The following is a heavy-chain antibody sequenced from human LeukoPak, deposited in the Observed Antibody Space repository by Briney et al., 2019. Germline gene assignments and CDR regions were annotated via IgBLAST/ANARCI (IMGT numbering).Heavy chain of an antibody. CDR3: ARVGLPSDSSGYLSY. J-gene: IGHJ4*02. V-gene: IGHV3-53*01. Sequence: GGSLRLSCAASGFTVSSNYMSWVRQAPGKGLEWVSVIYSGGSTYYADSVKGRFTVSRDNSKNTLYLQMNSLRAEDTAVYYCARVGLPSDSSGYLSYWGQGTLVTVSS. CDR1: GFTVSSNY. D-gene: IGHD3-22*01. CDR2: IYSGGST.